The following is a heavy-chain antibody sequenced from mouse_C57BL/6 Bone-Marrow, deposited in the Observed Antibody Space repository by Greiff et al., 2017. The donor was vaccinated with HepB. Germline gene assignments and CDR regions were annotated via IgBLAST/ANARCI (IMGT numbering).Heavy chain of an antibody. V-gene: IGHV1-81*01. CDR1: GYTFTSYG. Sequence: QVQLKQSGAELARPGASVKLSCKASGYTFTSYGISWVKQRTGQGLEWIGEIYPRSGNTYYNEKFKGKATLTADKSSNTAYMELRSLTSEDSAVYFCVRAPILYYFDYWGQGTTLTVSS. CDR3: VRAPILYYFDY. J-gene: IGHJ2*01. CDR2: IYPRSGNT.